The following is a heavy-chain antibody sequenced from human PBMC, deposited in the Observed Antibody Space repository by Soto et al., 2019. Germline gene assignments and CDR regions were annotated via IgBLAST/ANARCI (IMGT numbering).Heavy chain of an antibody. CDR2: IYYSGST. CDR3: ARRTEYCSSTSCYEISPEDY. V-gene: IGHV4-39*01. CDR1: GGSISSSSYY. Sequence: QLQLQESGPGLVKPSETLSLTCTVSGGSISSSSYYWGWIRQPPGKGLEWIGSIYYSGSTYYNPSLKSRVHITVDTSKNQFSLKLSSVTAADTAVYYCARRTEYCSSTSCYEISPEDYWGKGTLVTVSS. D-gene: IGHD2-2*01. J-gene: IGHJ4*02.